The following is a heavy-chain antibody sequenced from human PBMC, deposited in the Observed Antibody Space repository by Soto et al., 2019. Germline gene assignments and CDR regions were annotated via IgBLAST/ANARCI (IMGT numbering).Heavy chain of an antibody. Sequence: PSETLSLTCTVSGDPITSYFWSWIRQPAGKGLEWIGHLFPGGTTCLNTSLESRVSMSIGTSKNQFSLTLTSVTAADTAMYYCARTLIGFTYGSRQFYFDYWGQGSLVTVSS. D-gene: IGHD3-10*01. J-gene: IGHJ4*02. CDR1: GDPITSYF. CDR3: ARTLIGFTYGSRQFYFDY. V-gene: IGHV4-4*07. CDR2: LFPGGTT.